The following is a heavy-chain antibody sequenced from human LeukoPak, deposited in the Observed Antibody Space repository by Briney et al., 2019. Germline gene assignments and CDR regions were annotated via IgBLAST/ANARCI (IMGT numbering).Heavy chain of an antibody. CDR2: IYYSGST. CDR3: ARDSRYYYGSSGGDAFDI. V-gene: IGHV4-39*07. CDR1: GGSISSSSYY. Sequence: SETLSLTCTVSGGSISSSSYYWGWIRQPPGKGLEWIGSIYYSGSTYYNPSLKSRVTISVDTSKNQFSLKLSSVTAADTAVYYCARDSRYYYGSSGGDAFDIWGQGTMVTVSS. J-gene: IGHJ3*02. D-gene: IGHD3-22*01.